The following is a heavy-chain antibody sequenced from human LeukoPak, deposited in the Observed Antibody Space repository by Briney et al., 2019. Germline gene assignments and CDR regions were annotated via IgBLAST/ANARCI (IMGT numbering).Heavy chain of an antibody. Sequence: GGSVRLSCAASGFTFSSYCMHWVRQAPGKGLVWVSRINSDGSSTSYADSVKGRFTISRDNAKNTLYLQMNSLRAEDTAVYYCAKGKAPLYSGYDWDLDFWGQGTLVIVSS. CDR1: GFTFSSYC. D-gene: IGHD5-12*01. V-gene: IGHV3-74*01. CDR2: INSDGSST. J-gene: IGHJ4*02. CDR3: AKGKAPLYSGYDWDLDF.